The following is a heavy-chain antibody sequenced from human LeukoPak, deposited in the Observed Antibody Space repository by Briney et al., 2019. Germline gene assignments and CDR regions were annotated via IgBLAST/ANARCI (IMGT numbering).Heavy chain of an antibody. CDR3: ARIAAAGDYYFDY. D-gene: IGHD6-13*01. J-gene: IGHJ4*02. CDR1: GGSVSSYY. CDR2: VFYSGST. V-gene: IGHV4-59*02. Sequence: SETLSLTCTVSGGSVSSYYWSWLRQPPGKGLEWLGYVFYSGSTYYNPSLKSRATISIDTSKNQFSLRLTSVTAADTAVYYCARIAAAGDYYFDYWGQGTLVTVSS.